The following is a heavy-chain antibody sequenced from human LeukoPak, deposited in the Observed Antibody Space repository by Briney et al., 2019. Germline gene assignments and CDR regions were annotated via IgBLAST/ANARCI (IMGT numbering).Heavy chain of an antibody. CDR1: GFTFSSYA. J-gene: IGHJ4*02. D-gene: IGHD3-10*01. V-gene: IGHV3-23*01. CDR2: ISGSGGST. CDR3: AKDHSYYGSGSYDTRFDY. Sequence: GGSMRLSCAPSGFTFSSYAMTWVRQAPGKGLEWVSGISGSGGSTYYADSVKGRFTISRDNSKNTLYLQMNSLRAEDTAVYYCAKDHSYYGSGSYDTRFDYWGQGTLVTVSS.